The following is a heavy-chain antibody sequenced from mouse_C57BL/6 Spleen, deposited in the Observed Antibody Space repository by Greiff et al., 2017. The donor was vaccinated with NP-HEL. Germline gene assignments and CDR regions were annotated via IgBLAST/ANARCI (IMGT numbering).Heavy chain of an antibody. V-gene: IGHV1-81*01. CDR1: GYTFTSYG. CDR2: IYPRSGNT. J-gene: IGHJ2*01. D-gene: IGHD2-4*01. CDR3: ARSYDYDRGYYFDY. Sequence: VHLVESGAELARPGASVKLSCKASGYTFTSYGISWVKQRTGQGLEWIGEIYPRSGNTYYNEKFKGKATLTADKSSSTAYMELRSLTSEDSAVYFCARSYDYDRGYYFDYWGQGTTLTVSS.